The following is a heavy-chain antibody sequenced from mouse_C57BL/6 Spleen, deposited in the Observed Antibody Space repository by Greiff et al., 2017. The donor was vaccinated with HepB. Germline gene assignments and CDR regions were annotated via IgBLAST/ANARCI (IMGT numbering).Heavy chain of an antibody. V-gene: IGHV1-80*01. D-gene: IGHD4-1*01. CDR2: IYPGDGDT. CDR3: AREDWAPFDY. CDR1: GYAFSSYW. J-gene: IGHJ2*01. Sequence: VQVVESGAELVKPGASVKISCKASGYAFSSYWMNWVKQRPGKGLEWIGQIYPGDGDTNYNGKFKGKATLTADKSSSTAYMQLSSLTSEDSAVYFCAREDWAPFDYWGQGTTLTVSS.